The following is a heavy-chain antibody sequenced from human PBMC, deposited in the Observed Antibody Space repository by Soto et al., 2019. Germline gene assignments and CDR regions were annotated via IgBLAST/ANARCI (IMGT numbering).Heavy chain of an antibody. J-gene: IGHJ4*02. CDR3: ARSLVTNARFDY. CDR2: ISSSTTI. D-gene: IGHD1-1*01. CDR1: GFTFSSYG. V-gene: IGHV3-48*02. Sequence: EVQLVESGGGLVQPGGSLRLSCAASGFTFSSYGMNWVRQAPGKGLEWVSYISSSTTIYYADSVKGRFTISRDNAKNSLYLQMNSLRDEDTAVFYCARSLVTNARFDYWGQGTLVTVSS.